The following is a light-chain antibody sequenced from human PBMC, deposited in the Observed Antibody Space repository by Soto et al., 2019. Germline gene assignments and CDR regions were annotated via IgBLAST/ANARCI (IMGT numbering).Light chain of an antibody. CDR1: QSIGTW. J-gene: IGKJ1*01. CDR2: DAS. Sequence: DIQMTQSPSTLSASVGDRVTITCRASQSIGTWLAWYQQKVGGAPNILIFDASTLESGVPSRFSGSGSGTEFTLTISSLQPDDFATYSCQQYSSYSTFGQGTKVE. CDR3: QQYSSYST. V-gene: IGKV1-5*01.